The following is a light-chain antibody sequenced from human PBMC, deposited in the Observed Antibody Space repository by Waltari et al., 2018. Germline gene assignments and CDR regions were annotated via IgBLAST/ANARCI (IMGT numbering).Light chain of an antibody. CDR1: SSDVGGYHY. V-gene: IGLV2-14*01. Sequence: QSALTQPASVSGSPGQSITISCTGTSSDVGGYHYVSWYQQHPGKAPKLMIYDVSKRPSGVSHRFSGSKSGNTASLTISGLQAEDEADYYCSSYTSSSTYVFGTGTKVTVL. CDR3: SSYTSSSTYV. CDR2: DVS. J-gene: IGLJ1*01.